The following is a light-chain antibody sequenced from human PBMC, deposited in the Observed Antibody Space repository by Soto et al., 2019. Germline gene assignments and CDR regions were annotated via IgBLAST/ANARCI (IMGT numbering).Light chain of an antibody. V-gene: IGKV3-20*01. J-gene: IGKJ1*01. CDR3: HQYGSSPQT. CDR2: GAS. Sequence: EIVLTQSPGTLSLSPGERATLSCRASQSVSSSYLAWYQQKPRQAPRLLIYGASSRATGIPDRFTGSGSGTDFTLTISRLEPEDFAVFYCHQYGSSPQTFGQGTKVDIK. CDR1: QSVSSSY.